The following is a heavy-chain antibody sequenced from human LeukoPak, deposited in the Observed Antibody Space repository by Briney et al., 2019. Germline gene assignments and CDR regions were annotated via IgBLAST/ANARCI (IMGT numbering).Heavy chain of an antibody. D-gene: IGHD3-3*01. CDR1: GFTFRNYE. J-gene: IGHJ4*02. Sequence: PGGSLRLSCAASGFTFRNYEMNWVRQAPGKGLEWVSSISRSSSYIYYADSVKGRFTISRDNAKNSLYLQMNSLRAEDTAVYYCARGRFLEWLLLELDYWGQGTLVTVSS. V-gene: IGHV3-21*01. CDR3: ARGRFLEWLLLELDY. CDR2: ISRSSSYI.